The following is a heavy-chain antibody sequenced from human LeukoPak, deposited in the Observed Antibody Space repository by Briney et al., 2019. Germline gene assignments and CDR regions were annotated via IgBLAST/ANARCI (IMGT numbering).Heavy chain of an antibody. D-gene: IGHD4-17*01. CDR1: GGSFSGYY. CDR2: INHSGST. V-gene: IGHV4-34*01. Sequence: SETLSLTCAVYGGSFSGYYWSWIRQPPGKGLEWIGEINHSGSTYYNPSLKSRVTISVDTSKNQFSLKLSSVAAADTAVYYCARDADYGIGWFDPWGQGTLVTVSS. CDR3: ARDADYGIGWFDP. J-gene: IGHJ5*02.